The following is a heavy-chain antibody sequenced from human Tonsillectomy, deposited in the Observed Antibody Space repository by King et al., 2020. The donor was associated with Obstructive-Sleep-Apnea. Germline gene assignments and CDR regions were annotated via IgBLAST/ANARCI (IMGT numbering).Heavy chain of an antibody. V-gene: IGHV4-31*03. J-gene: IGHJ4*02. CDR1: GGSISSSDYY. CDR2: IYYSGRT. Sequence: HVQLQESGPGLVKPSQTLSLTCTVSGGSISSSDYYWSWIRQSPGKGLEWIGNIYYSGRTYYNPPLKSRITIAVDTSKNQFSLKVRSVTVADTAVYYCARDSGDISAAEDYWGQGTLVTVSS. D-gene: IGHD6-13*01. CDR3: ARDSGDISAAEDY.